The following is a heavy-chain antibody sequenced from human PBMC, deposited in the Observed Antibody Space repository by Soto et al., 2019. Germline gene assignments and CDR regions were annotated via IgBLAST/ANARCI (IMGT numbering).Heavy chain of an antibody. CDR2: IYYSGST. J-gene: IGHJ5*02. D-gene: IGHD2-2*01. Sequence: QVQLQESGPGLVKPSQTLSLTCTVSGGSISSGGYHWSWIRQHPGKGLEWIGYIYYSGSTYYNPSLKGRVTISADTSKNQFSLNLSSVTAEDTAVYYCARYCSSTSGHISLGNWFDPWGQGTLVTVSS. CDR1: GGSISSGGYH. V-gene: IGHV4-31*03. CDR3: ARYCSSTSGHISLGNWFDP.